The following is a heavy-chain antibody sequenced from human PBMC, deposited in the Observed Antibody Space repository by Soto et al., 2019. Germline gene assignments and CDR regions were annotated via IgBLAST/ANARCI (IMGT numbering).Heavy chain of an antibody. V-gene: IGHV1-18*01. CDR2: ISAYNGNT. D-gene: IGHD3-3*01. Sequence: ASVKVSCKASGYTFTSYGISWVRQAPGQGLEWIGWISAYNGNTNYAQKLQGRVTMTTDTSTSTAYMEMRSLRSDDTAVYYCATVGVDFWRGYRKGDYYYGMDVWGQGTTVTVSS. CDR1: GYTFTSYG. CDR3: ATVGVDFWRGYRKGDYYYGMDV. J-gene: IGHJ6*02.